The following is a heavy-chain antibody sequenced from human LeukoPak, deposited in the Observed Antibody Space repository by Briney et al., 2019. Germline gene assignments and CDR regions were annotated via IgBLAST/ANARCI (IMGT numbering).Heavy chain of an antibody. J-gene: IGHJ5*02. CDR3: ARGDGSGSGRWFDP. Sequence: SETLSLTCTVSGGSISSYYWSWIRQPPGKGLEWIGYIYYSGSTNYNPSLKGRVTISVDTSKNQFSLKLSSVTAADTALYYCARGDGSGSGRWFDPWGQGTLITVSS. V-gene: IGHV4-59*01. CDR1: GGSISSYY. D-gene: IGHD3-10*01. CDR2: IYYSGST.